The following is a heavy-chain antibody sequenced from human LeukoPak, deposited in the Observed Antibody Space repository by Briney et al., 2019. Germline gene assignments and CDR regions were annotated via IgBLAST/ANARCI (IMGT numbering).Heavy chain of an antibody. CDR3: ARGGSYCSSTSCTTSYPDY. CDR1: GGSISSSSYY. CDR2: IYYSGST. D-gene: IGHD2-2*01. Sequence: SETLSLTCTVSGGSISSSSYYWGWIRQPPGKGLEWIGSIYYSGSTYYNPSLKSRVTISVDTSKNQFSLKLSSVTAADTAVYYCARGGSYCSSTSCTTSYPDYWGQGTLVTVSS. V-gene: IGHV4-39*07. J-gene: IGHJ4*02.